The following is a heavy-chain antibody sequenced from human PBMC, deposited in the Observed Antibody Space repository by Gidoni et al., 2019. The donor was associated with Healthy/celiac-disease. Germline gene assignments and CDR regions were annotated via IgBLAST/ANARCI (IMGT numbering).Heavy chain of an antibody. Sequence: QVQLQESGPGLVTPSQPLSLTCTVSGGSISSGDYYWSWIRQPPGKALEWIGYIYYSGSTYYNPSLKSRVTISVDTSKNQFSLKLSSVTAADTAVYYCARGTTGTLFDPWGQGTLVTVSS. J-gene: IGHJ5*02. V-gene: IGHV4-30-4*01. CDR2: IYYSGST. CDR3: ARGTTGTLFDP. D-gene: IGHD1-1*01. CDR1: GGSISSGDYY.